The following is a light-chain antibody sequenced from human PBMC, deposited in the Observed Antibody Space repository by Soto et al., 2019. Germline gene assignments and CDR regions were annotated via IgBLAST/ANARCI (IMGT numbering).Light chain of an antibody. Sequence: IQMTPSPSTLSASVGAGVTLTCRASQSVGTWLAWYQQKPGKAPKVLIYDVSTLKSGVPSRFSGSASGTELTLSISSLQPDDFATYYCLQYKSYWTFGQGTKVDIK. J-gene: IGKJ1*01. V-gene: IGKV1-5*01. CDR2: DVS. CDR3: LQYKSYWT. CDR1: QSVGTW.